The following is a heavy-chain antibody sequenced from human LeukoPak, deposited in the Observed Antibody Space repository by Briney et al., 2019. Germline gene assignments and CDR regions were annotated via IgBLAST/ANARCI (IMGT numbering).Heavy chain of an antibody. D-gene: IGHD4-23*01. J-gene: IGHJ6*03. V-gene: IGHV4-4*07. Sequence: SETLSLTCTVSGGSISSYYWSWIRQPAGKGLEWIGRIYTSGSTNYNPSLKSRVTISVDTSKNQFSLKLSSVTAADTAVYYCARGESYGGNIHYYYYYYMDVWGKGTTVTISS. CDR2: IYTSGST. CDR1: GGSISSYY. CDR3: ARGESYGGNIHYYYYYYMDV.